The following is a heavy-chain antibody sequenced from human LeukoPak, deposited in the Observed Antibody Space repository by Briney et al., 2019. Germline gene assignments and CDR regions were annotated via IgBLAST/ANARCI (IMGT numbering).Heavy chain of an antibody. V-gene: IGHV4-34*01. Sequence: SETLSLTCGVSSGSLSGYYWRWIRQPPGGGLEWVGEITHSGSPNYNPSLKSRVTISGDTSKKQFSLNLKSVTAADTGVYYCARGVDLWGRGTPVTVSS. CDR2: ITHSGSP. J-gene: IGHJ2*01. CDR3: ARGVDL. CDR1: SGSLSGYY.